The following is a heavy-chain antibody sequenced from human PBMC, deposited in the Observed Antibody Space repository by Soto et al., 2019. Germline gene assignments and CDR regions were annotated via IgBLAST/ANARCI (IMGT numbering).Heavy chain of an antibody. V-gene: IGHV1-3*01. J-gene: IGHJ6*02. Sequence: ASVKVSCKASGYTFTSYAMHWVRQAPGQRLEWMGWINAGNGNTKYSQKFQGRVTITRDTSASTAYMELSSLRSEDTAVYYCARSAMVTSHYYYYGMDVWGQGTTGTVSS. CDR3: ARSAMVTSHYYYYGMDV. CDR1: GYTFTSYA. CDR2: INAGNGNT. D-gene: IGHD5-18*01.